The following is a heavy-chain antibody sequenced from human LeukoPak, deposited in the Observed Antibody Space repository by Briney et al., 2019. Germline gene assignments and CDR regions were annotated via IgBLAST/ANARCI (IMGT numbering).Heavy chain of an antibody. CDR3: ARARWDYYDYVWGSYLTEAPYFDY. V-gene: IGHV4-59*01. D-gene: IGHD3-16*02. CDR1: GFTFSDYA. Sequence: GSLRLSCAASGFTFSDYAMSWVRQPPGKGLEWIGYIYYSGSTNYNPSLKSRVTISVDTSKNQFSLKLSSVTAADTAVYYCARARWDYYDYVWGSYLTEAPYFDYWGQGTLVTVSS. J-gene: IGHJ4*02. CDR2: IYYSGST.